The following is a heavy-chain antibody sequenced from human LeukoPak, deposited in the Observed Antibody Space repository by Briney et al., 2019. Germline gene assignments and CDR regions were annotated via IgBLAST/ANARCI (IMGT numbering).Heavy chain of an antibody. CDR1: GGSISSSSYY. CDR2: IYYSGST. Sequence: SETLSLTCTVSGGSISSSSYYWGWIRQPPGKGLEWIGSIYYSGSTYYNPSLKSRVTISVDTSNNQFSLKLSSVTAADTAVYYCASTITVTTGYWGQGTLVTVSS. J-gene: IGHJ4*02. CDR3: ASTITVTTGY. D-gene: IGHD4-17*01. V-gene: IGHV4-39*07.